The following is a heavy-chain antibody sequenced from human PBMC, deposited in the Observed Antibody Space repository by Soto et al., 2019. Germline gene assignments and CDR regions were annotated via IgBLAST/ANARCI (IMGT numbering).Heavy chain of an antibody. CDR2: IGPESGAT. CDR3: GRGRSGQIVVFY. D-gene: IGHD1-26*01. V-gene: IGHV1-2*02. J-gene: IGHJ4*02. CDR1: GYTFTGHY. Sequence: XSVKVSCKASGYTFTGHYIHWVRQAPEQGPEWMGEIGPESGATRYAEKFQGRVTMTLDTSITTVYMELKNLSPDDTAVYYCGRGRSGQIVVFYWGQGTPVTVSS.